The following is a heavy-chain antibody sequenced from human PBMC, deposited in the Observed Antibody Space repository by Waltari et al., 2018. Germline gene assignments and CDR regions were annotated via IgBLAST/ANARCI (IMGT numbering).Heavy chain of an antibody. J-gene: IGHJ4*02. D-gene: IGHD3-22*01. Sequence: QVQLQESGPGLVKPSETLSLTCTVSGGSISSYYWSWIRQPPGKGLEWIGYIYYSGSPNYHPSLKSRVSISVDTSKNQFSLKLSSVTAADTAVYYCARVPYYYDSSGYTYYFDYWGQGTLVTVSS. CDR1: GGSISSYY. V-gene: IGHV4-59*01. CDR2: IYYSGSP. CDR3: ARVPYYYDSSGYTYYFDY.